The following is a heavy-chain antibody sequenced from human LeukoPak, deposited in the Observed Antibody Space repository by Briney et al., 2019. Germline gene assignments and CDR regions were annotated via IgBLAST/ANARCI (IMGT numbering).Heavy chain of an antibody. V-gene: IGHV1-8*02. CDR3: ARGRSSSWYWSDWSDY. J-gene: IGHJ4*02. D-gene: IGHD6-13*01. CDR2: INPNSGNT. CDR1: GYTFTDYY. Sequence: ASVKVSCKASGYTFTDYYMHWVRQAPGQGLEWMGWINPNSGNTGYAQKFQGRVTMTRNTSISTAYMELSSLRSEDTAVYYCARGRSSSWYWSDWSDYWGQGTLVTVSS.